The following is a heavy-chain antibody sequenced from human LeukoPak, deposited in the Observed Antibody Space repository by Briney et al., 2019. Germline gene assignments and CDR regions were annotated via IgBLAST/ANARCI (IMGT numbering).Heavy chain of an antibody. Sequence: PGGSLRLSCAASGFTFSSYSTNWVRQAPGKGLEYVSGISDNGLDTHYGNSVEGRFTISRDNSKNSLYLQMDSLRDEDMAVYYCAREGHSSGHCGALDIWGQGTMVTVSS. CDR3: AREGHSSGHCGALDI. CDR1: GFTFSSYS. V-gene: IGHV3-64*01. J-gene: IGHJ3*02. D-gene: IGHD3-22*01. CDR2: ISDNGLDT.